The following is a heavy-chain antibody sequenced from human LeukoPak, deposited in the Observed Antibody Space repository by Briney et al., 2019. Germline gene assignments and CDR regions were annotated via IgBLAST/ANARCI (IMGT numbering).Heavy chain of an antibody. V-gene: IGHV3-21*01. J-gene: IGHJ3*02. CDR2: ISIISSYI. Sequence: GGSLRLSCAASGFTFSSYTMNGVRQAPRKGLEWVSSISIISSYIYYADSVKGRFTISRDNAKNSLFLQMNSLRVDDTAVYYCAREPERSTGLYSDAFDMWGQGTMVTVSS. CDR3: AREPERSTGLYSDAFDM. CDR1: GFTFSSYT. D-gene: IGHD6-19*01.